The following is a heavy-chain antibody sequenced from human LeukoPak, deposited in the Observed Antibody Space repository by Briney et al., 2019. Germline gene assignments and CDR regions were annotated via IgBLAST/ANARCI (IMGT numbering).Heavy chain of an antibody. J-gene: IGHJ4*02. D-gene: IGHD6-19*01. V-gene: IGHV4-61*01. CDR1: AGSVSSANSC. Sequence: SETLSLTCSVAAGSVSSANSCWSWLRQPPGKGLDWFGYIYESGSTNYNPSLKSRSTISLDTSKHQFSLKLSSETAADTAVYYCARGAGQWLVPDYWGQGTLVTVSS. CDR3: ARGAGQWLVPDY. CDR2: IYESGST.